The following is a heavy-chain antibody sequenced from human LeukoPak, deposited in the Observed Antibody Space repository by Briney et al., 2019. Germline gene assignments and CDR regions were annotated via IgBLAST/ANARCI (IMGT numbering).Heavy chain of an antibody. Sequence: PGGSLRLSCAASGFTFSSYAMFWVRQAPGKGLEWVAVISYDGSNKHYADSVKGRFTISRDNSKNTLYLQMNSLRAGDTAVYYCARGGYYSTSPSIWFHPWGQGTLVTVSS. D-gene: IGHD6-6*01. CDR3: ARGGYYSTSPSIWFHP. J-gene: IGHJ5*02. V-gene: IGHV3-30*03. CDR1: GFTFSSYA. CDR2: ISYDGSNK.